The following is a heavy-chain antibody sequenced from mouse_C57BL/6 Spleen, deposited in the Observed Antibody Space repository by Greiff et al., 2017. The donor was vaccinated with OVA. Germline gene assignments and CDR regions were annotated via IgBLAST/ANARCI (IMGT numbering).Heavy chain of an antibody. J-gene: IGHJ4*01. CDR1: GYTFTSYW. D-gene: IGHD1-1*01. CDR2: IYPGSGST. V-gene: IGHV1-55*01. Sequence: QVQLKQPGAELVKPGASVKMSCKASGYTFTSYWITWVKQRPGQGLEWIGDIYPGSGSTNYNEKFKSKATLTVDTSSSTAYMQLSSLTSEDAAVYYCAATTDYAMDYWGQGTSVTVSS. CDR3: AATTDYAMDY.